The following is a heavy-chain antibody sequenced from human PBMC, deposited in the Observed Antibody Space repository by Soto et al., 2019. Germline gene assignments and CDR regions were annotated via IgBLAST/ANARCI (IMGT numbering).Heavy chain of an antibody. V-gene: IGHV3-33*01. CDR2: IWYDGSNK. CDR1: GFTFSSYG. D-gene: IGHD4-17*01. J-gene: IGHJ3*02. Sequence: GGSLRLSCAASGFTFSSYGMHWVRQAPGKGLEWVAVIWYDGSNKYYADSVKGRFTISRDNSKNTLYLQMNSLRAEDTAVYYCARTYGDYDLTYDAFDIWGQGTMVTVSS. CDR3: ARTYGDYDLTYDAFDI.